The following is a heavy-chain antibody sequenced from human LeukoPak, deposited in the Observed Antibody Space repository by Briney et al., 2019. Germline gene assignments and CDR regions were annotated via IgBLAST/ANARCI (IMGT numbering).Heavy chain of an antibody. CDR3: ARDQYNYGYMDV. J-gene: IGHJ6*03. CDR1: GFTFSSYS. Sequence: GRSMRLSCAASGFTFSSYSMHWVRQAPGKGLEWVSSISISSSHIYYADSVKGRFTISRDNAKNSLYLQMNSLRAEDTAVYYCARDQYNYGYMDVWGKGTTVTVSS. V-gene: IGHV3-21*01. CDR2: ISISSSHI. D-gene: IGHD3-10*01.